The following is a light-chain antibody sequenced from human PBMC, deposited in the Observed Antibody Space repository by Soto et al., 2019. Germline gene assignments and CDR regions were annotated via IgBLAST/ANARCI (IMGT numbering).Light chain of an antibody. Sequence: QAVVTQPPSVSAAPGQKGTISCSGSSSNIGNNYVSWYQQLPGTAPKLLIYENNKRPSGIPDRFSGSKSGTSATLGITGLQTGDEADYYCGTWDSSLSVYVFGTGTKLTVL. J-gene: IGLJ1*01. CDR3: GTWDSSLSVYV. V-gene: IGLV1-51*02. CDR1: SSNIGNNY. CDR2: ENN.